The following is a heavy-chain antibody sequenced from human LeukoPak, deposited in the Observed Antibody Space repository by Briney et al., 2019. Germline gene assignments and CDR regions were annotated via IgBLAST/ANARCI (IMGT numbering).Heavy chain of an antibody. V-gene: IGHV1-2*02. CDR2: INPNSGGT. CDR1: GYTFTGYY. CDR3: ARADGYSYVYGGNNWFDP. Sequence: ASVNVSCTASGYTFTGYYMHWVRQAPGQGLEWMGWINPNSGGTNYAQKFQGRVTMTRDTSISTAYMELSRLRSDDTAVYYCARADGYSYVYGGNNWFDPWGQGTLVTVSS. J-gene: IGHJ5*02. D-gene: IGHD5-18*01.